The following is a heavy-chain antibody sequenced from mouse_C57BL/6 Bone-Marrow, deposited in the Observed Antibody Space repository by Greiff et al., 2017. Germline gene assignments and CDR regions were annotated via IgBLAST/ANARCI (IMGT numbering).Heavy chain of an antibody. J-gene: IGHJ2*01. CDR1: GYSFTGYF. CDR3: ARLYYDYDGKNHFDY. V-gene: IGHV1-20*01. Sequence: VQLKESGPELVKPGDSVKISCKASGYSFTGYFMNWVMQSHGKSLEWIGRINPYNGDTFYNQKFKGKATLTVDKSSSTAHMELRSLTSEDSAVYYCARLYYDYDGKNHFDYWGQGTTLTVSS. CDR2: INPYNGDT. D-gene: IGHD2-4*01.